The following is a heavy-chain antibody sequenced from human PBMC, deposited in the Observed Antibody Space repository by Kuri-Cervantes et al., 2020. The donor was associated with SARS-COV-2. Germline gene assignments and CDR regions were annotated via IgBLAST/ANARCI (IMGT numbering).Heavy chain of an antibody. CDR1: GYSFTSYW. CDR3: ARHLPNPHYSSGWIFYGMDV. CDR2: IYPGDSDT. D-gene: IGHD6-19*01. Sequence: GESLKISCKGSGYSFTSYWIGWVRQMPGKGLEWMGIIYPGDSDTRYSPSFQGQVTISADKSISTAYLQWSSLKASDTAMYYCARHLPNPHYSSGWIFYGMDVWGQGTTVTVSS. V-gene: IGHV5-51*01. J-gene: IGHJ6*02.